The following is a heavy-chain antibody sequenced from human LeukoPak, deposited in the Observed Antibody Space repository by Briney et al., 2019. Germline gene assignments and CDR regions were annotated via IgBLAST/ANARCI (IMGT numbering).Heavy chain of an antibody. CDR2: ISSRSFTI. V-gene: IGHV3-48*02. Sequence: GGSLRLSCAASGFTFSAYSMNWVRQAPGKGLDWVSYISSRSFTIYYADSVKGRFTISRDNAKNSLYLEMNSLRDEDTAVYYCARSVIAGAGYDAFAIWGQGTVVTVSS. CDR3: ARSVIAGAGYDAFAI. CDR1: GFTFSAYS. D-gene: IGHD6-19*01. J-gene: IGHJ3*02.